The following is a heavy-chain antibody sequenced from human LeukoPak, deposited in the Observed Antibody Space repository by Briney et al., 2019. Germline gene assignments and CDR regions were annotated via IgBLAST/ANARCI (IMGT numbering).Heavy chain of an antibody. CDR3: ARGKSSYYFDY. CDR2: IYHTGST. J-gene: IGHJ4*02. V-gene: IGHV4-4*02. Sequence: SGTLSLTCAVSGDSIYSNNWWSWVRQSPGKGLEWIGEIYHTGSTNSNPSLKSRVTISVDMSKNHFSLRLTSVAAADTAIYYCARGKSSYYFDYWGQGTLVTVSS. CDR1: GDSIYSNNW.